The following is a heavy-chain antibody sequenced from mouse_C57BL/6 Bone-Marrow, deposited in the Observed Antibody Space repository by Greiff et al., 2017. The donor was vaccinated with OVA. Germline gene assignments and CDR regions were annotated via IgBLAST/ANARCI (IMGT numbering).Heavy chain of an antibody. Sequence: VQLQQSGTVLARPGASVKMSCKTSGYTFTSYWMHWVKQRPGQGLEWIGAIHPGNSDTSYNQKFKGKAKLTAVTSASTAYMELSSLTNEDSAVYYCTRRGAYDYDVGDFDYWGQGTTLTVSS. CDR3: TRRGAYDYDVGDFDY. J-gene: IGHJ2*01. CDR1: GYTFTSYW. CDR2: IHPGNSDT. V-gene: IGHV1-5*01. D-gene: IGHD2-4*01.